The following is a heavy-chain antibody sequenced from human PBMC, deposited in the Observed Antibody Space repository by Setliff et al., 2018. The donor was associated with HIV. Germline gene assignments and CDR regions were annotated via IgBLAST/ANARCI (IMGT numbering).Heavy chain of an antibody. D-gene: IGHD1-26*01. CDR2: ISWDGGST. V-gene: IGHV3-43*01. CDR1: GLIVRSNH. CDR3: AKDFSGSYTWDAFDI. Sequence: SLRLSCTASGLIVRSNHMSWVRQAPGKGLEWVSLISWDGGSTYYADSVKGRFTISRDNSKNSLYLQMNSLRTEDTALYYCAKDFSGSYTWDAFDIWGQGTMVTVSS. J-gene: IGHJ3*02.